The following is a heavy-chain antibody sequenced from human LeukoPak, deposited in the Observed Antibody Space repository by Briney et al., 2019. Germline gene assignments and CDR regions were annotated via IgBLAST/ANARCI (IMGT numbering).Heavy chain of an antibody. D-gene: IGHD1-26*01. CDR3: ARASTPKVGATIYYFDY. CDR1: GYTFTSYV. J-gene: IGHJ4*02. Sequence: ASVKVSCKASGYTFTSYVLNWVRQAPGQGLECMGWINTNTGNPTYAQGFTGRFVFSLDTTVSTAYLQISSLKAEDTALYYCARASTPKVGATIYYFDYWGQGTLVTVSS. V-gene: IGHV7-4-1*02. CDR2: INTNTGNP.